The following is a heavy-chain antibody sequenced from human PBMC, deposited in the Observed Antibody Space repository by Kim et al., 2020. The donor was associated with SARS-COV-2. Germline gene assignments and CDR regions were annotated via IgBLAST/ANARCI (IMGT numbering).Heavy chain of an antibody. CDR1: GYTFTGYY. V-gene: IGHV1-2*02. J-gene: IGHJ6*02. CDR3: ARVVVPAPLEDYYYGMDV. Sequence: ASVKVSCKASGYTFTGYYMHWVRQAPGQGLEWMGWINPNSGGTNYAQKFQGRVTMTRDTSISTAYMELSRLRSDDTAVYYCARVVVPAPLEDYYYGMDVWGQGTTVTVSS. CDR2: INPNSGGT. D-gene: IGHD2-2*01.